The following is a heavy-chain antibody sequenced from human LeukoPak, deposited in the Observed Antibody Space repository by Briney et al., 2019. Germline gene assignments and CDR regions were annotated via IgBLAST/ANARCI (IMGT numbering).Heavy chain of an antibody. J-gene: IGHJ3*02. Sequence: GSSVKVSCKASGGTFISYAISWVRQAPGQGLEWMGGIIPIFGTANYAQKFQGRVTITADESTSTAYMELSSLRSEDTAVYYCARGVLRYFDLNAFDIWGQGTMVTVSS. CDR1: GGTFISYA. CDR2: IIPIFGTA. D-gene: IGHD3-9*01. V-gene: IGHV1-69*01. CDR3: ARGVLRYFDLNAFDI.